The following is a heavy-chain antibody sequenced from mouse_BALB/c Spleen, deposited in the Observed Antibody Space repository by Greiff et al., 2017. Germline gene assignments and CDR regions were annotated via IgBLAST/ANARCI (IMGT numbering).Heavy chain of an antibody. CDR2: ISDGGSYT. J-gene: IGHJ4*01. V-gene: IGHV5-4*02. CDR3: ARGRDHHGRYAMDY. Sequence: EVQGVESGGGLVKPGGSLKLSCAASGFTFSDYYMYWVRQTPEKRLEWVATISDGGSYTYYPDSVKGRFTISRDNAKNNLYLQMSSLKSEDTAMYYCARGRDHHGRYAMDYWGQGTSVTVSS. CDR1: GFTFSDYY. D-gene: IGHD3-1*01.